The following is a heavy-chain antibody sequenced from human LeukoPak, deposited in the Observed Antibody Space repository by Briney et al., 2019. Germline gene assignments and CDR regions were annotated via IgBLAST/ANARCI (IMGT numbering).Heavy chain of an antibody. CDR1: GGSFSGYY. CDR2: IDHSGDI. D-gene: IGHD3-10*01. Sequence: PSETLSLPCAVYGGSFSGYYWSWIRQPPGQGLEWIAEIDHSGDIKYNPALKSRVIISADTSKNQFSLKLSSVTAADTAIYYCAREGFYGSGRSLDSWGQGTLVTVSS. V-gene: IGHV4-34*01. CDR3: AREGFYGSGRSLDS. J-gene: IGHJ4*02.